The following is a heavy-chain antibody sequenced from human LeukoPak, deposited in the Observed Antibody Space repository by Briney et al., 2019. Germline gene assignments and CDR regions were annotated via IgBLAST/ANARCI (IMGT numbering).Heavy chain of an antibody. V-gene: IGHV4-61*02. J-gene: IGHJ4*02. CDR1: GGSISSGSYY. Sequence: SQTLSLTCTVSGGSISSGSYYWNWIRQPAGEGLEWIGRIYTSGSTNYNPSLKSRVTMSIDTSKTQFSLKLSSVTAADTAVYYCARAAAGTYFDYWGQGTLVTVSS. D-gene: IGHD6-13*01. CDR2: IYTSGST. CDR3: ARAAAGTYFDY.